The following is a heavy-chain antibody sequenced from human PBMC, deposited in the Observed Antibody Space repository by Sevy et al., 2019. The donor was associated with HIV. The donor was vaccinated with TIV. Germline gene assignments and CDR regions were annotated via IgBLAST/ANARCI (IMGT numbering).Heavy chain of an antibody. Sequence: GGSLRLSCAASGFTFSSYSMNWVRQAPGKGLEWVSSISSSSSYIYYADSVKGRFTISRDNAKNSLYLQMNSLRAEDTAVYYCARDLWVGYYYDSSGYYSLDYWGQGTLVTVSS. CDR1: GFTFSSYS. D-gene: IGHD3-22*01. CDR3: ARDLWVGYYYDSSGYYSLDY. V-gene: IGHV3-21*01. CDR2: ISSSSSYI. J-gene: IGHJ4*02.